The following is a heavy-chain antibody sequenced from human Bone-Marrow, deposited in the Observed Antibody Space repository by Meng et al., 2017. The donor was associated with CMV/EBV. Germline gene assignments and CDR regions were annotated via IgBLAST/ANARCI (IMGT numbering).Heavy chain of an antibody. J-gene: IGHJ4*02. V-gene: IGHV3-21*01. CDR2: ISSSSSYI. Sequence: GESLKISCAASGFTFSSYAMSWVRQAPGKGLEWVSSISSSSSYIYYADSVKGRFTISRDNAKNSLYLQMNSLRAEDTAVYYCARDYALGYCSSTSCYARYYFDYWGQGTLVTVSS. D-gene: IGHD2-2*01. CDR3: ARDYALGYCSSTSCYARYYFDY. CDR1: GFTFSSYA.